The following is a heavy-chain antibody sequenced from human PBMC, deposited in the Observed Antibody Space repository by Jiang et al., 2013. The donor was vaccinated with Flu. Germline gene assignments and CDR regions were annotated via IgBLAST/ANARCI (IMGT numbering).Heavy chain of an antibody. Sequence: FQGRVTITADKSTSTAYMELSSLRSEDTAVYYCARDPKGEYDYGDYWEDYWGQGTLVTVSS. J-gene: IGHJ4*02. D-gene: IGHD4-17*01. CDR3: ARDPKGEYDYGDYWEDY. V-gene: IGHV1-69*04.